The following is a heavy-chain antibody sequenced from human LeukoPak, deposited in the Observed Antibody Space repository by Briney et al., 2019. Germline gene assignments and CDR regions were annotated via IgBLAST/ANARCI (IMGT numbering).Heavy chain of an antibody. D-gene: IGHD2-15*01. CDR2: IRYDGSNK. J-gene: IGHJ4*02. CDR1: GFTFSSYG. Sequence: PGGSLRLSCAASGFTFSSYGMHWVRQAPGKGLEWVAFIRYDGSNKYYADSVKGRFTISRDNSKNTLYLQMNSLRAGDTAVYYCAKSARRYCSGGSCYYFDYWGQGTLVTVSS. V-gene: IGHV3-30*02. CDR3: AKSARRYCSGGSCYYFDY.